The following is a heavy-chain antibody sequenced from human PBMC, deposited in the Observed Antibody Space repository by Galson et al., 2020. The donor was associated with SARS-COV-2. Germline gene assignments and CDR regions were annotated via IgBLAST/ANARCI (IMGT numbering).Heavy chain of an antibody. CDR2: MSSSSSYT. V-gene: IGHV3-11*05. D-gene: IGHD3-10*01. Sequence: GESLKISCAASGFTFSDFYMSWIRQSPGKGLEWVSYMSSSSSYTNYADSVKGRFTISRDNAKNSLYLQMNSLRAEDTAVYYCARVVLDMGSGSFYSLYYFDYWGQGTLVTVSS. CDR1: GFTFSDFY. CDR3: ARVVLDMGSGSFYSLYYFDY. J-gene: IGHJ4*02.